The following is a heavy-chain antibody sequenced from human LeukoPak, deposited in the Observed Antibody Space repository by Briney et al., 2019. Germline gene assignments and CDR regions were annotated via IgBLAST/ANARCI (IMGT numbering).Heavy chain of an antibody. J-gene: IGHJ4*02. Sequence: PGGSLRLSCAASGLTFRSYAMSWVRQALGKGLEWVSSISGSGGSTYYADSVKGRFTISRDNSKNTLYLQMNSLRAEDTAVYYCANYMTTVPNLLDHWGRGTLVTVSS. D-gene: IGHD4-17*01. CDR1: GLTFRSYA. CDR2: ISGSGGST. CDR3: ANYMTTVPNLLDH. V-gene: IGHV3-23*01.